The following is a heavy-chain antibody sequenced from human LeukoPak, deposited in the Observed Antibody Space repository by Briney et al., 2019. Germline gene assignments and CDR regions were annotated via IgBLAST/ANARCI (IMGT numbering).Heavy chain of an antibody. Sequence: PGGSLRLSCAASGFTFDDYAMHWVRQAPGKGLEWVSGISWNGGNIGYAGSVKGRFAISRDHAKNSLYLQMNSLRAEDTAVYCCARRSGWLQSFDYWGQGTLVTVSS. CDR2: ISWNGGNI. J-gene: IGHJ4*02. CDR3: ARRSGWLQSFDY. CDR1: GFTFDDYA. V-gene: IGHV3-9*01. D-gene: IGHD5-24*01.